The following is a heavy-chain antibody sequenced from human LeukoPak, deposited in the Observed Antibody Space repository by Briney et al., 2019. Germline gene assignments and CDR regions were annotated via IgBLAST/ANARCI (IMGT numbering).Heavy chain of an antibody. CDR3: AKESSPYYNDSSGYYYDY. CDR1: GFTFSSYN. J-gene: IGHJ4*02. D-gene: IGHD3-22*01. CDR2: FRSSSSYI. V-gene: IGHV3-21*01. Sequence: PGVSLRLFCGASGFTFSSYNMIWLRHAPGKGLVGVSSFRSSSSYIDYADSVKGRFTITRDNAKNTLYLQMNSLRAEDTAVYYCAKESSPYYNDSSGYYYDYWGQGNLVAVSS.